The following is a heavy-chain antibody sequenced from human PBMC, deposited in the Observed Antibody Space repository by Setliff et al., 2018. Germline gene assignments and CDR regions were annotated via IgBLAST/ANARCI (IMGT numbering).Heavy chain of an antibody. CDR2: IYPDNSDT. Sequence: GESLKISCKGSGYSFTTYWIGWVRQMPGKGLEWMGIIYPDNSDTKYRPSFQGQVTLSADKSIDTAYLQWSSLRASDTAMYYCARRYGSGSFQDYWGQGTPVTVSS. V-gene: IGHV5-51*01. CDR3: ARRYGSGSFQDY. CDR1: GYSFTTYW. J-gene: IGHJ4*02. D-gene: IGHD3-10*01.